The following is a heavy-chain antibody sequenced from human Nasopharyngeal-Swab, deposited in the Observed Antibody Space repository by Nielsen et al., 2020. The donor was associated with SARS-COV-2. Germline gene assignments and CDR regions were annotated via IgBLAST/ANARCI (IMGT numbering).Heavy chain of an antibody. CDR2: INPNSGGT. Sequence: ASVKVSCKASGYTFTGYYMHWVRQAPGQGLEWMGRINPNSGGTNYAQKFQGRVTMTRDTSTSTAYMELSRLRSDDTAVYYCARGPYDFWSDLTGPDYWGQGTLVTVSS. CDR1: GYTFTGYY. J-gene: IGHJ4*02. V-gene: IGHV1-2*06. CDR3: ARGPYDFWSDLTGPDY. D-gene: IGHD3-3*01.